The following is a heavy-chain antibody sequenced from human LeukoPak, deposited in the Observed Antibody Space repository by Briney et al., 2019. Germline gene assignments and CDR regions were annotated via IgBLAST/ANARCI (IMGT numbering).Heavy chain of an antibody. V-gene: IGHV3-30*02. CDR3: ARGGRTTWHGMDV. Sequence: GGSLRLSCAASGFTFSSYGMHWVRQAPGKGLEWVAFIRYDGSNKYYADSVKGRFTISRDNAKNTLYLQMNRLRAEDTAVYYCARGGRTTWHGMDVWGQGTTVTVSS. D-gene: IGHD4-17*01. CDR2: IRYDGSNK. CDR1: GFTFSSYG. J-gene: IGHJ6*02.